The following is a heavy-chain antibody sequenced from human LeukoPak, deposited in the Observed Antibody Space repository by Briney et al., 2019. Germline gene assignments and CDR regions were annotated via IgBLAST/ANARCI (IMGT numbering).Heavy chain of an antibody. J-gene: IGHJ4*02. Sequence: PGGSLRLSCAASGFTFDDYGMSWVRQAPGKGLEWVSAISGSGGSTYYADSVKGRFTISRDNSKNTLYLQMNSLRAEDTAVYYCAKGTAAAGRGTYYFDYWGQGTLVTVSS. CDR2: ISGSGGST. CDR3: AKGTAAAGRGTYYFDY. D-gene: IGHD6-13*01. V-gene: IGHV3-23*01. CDR1: GFTFDDYG.